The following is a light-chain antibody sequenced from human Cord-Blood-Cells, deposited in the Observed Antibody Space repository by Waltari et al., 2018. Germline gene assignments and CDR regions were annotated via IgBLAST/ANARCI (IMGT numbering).Light chain of an antibody. V-gene: IGLV2-14*01. J-gene: IGLJ3*02. CDR3: SSYTSSSTRV. CDR1: SRDVGGYNY. CDR2: DVS. Sequence: QSALTQPASVSGSPGPSITISCTGTSRDVGGYNYASWYQQHPGKAPKLMIYDVSNRPSGVSNRFSGSKSGNTASLTISGLQAEDEADYYCSSYTSSSTRVFGGGTKLTVL.